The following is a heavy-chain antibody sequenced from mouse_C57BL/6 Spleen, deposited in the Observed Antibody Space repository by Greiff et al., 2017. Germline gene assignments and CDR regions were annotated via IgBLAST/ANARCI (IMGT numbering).Heavy chain of an antibody. CDR2: IDPENGDT. J-gene: IGHJ4*01. CDR3: TLLHYYAMDY. D-gene: IGHD2-1*01. V-gene: IGHV14-4*01. Sequence: SGAELVRPGASVKLSCTASGFNIKDDYMHWVKQRPEQGLEWIGWIDPENGDTEYASKFQGKATITADTSSNTAYLQLSSLTSEDTAVYYCTLLHYYAMDYWGQGTSVTVSS. CDR1: GFNIKDDY.